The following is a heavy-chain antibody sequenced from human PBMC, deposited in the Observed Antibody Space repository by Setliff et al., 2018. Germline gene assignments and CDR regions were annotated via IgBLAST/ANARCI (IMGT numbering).Heavy chain of an antibody. CDR3: ARDPYNWNYGDAFDI. D-gene: IGHD1-7*01. Sequence: SETLSLTCTVSGGSISSSSYYWGWIRQPPGKGLEWIGSIYYSGSTYYNPSLKSRVTISVDTSKNQFSLKLSPVTAADTAVYYCARDPYNWNYGDAFDIWGQGTMVTVSS. CDR2: IYYSGST. J-gene: IGHJ3*02. V-gene: IGHV4-39*07. CDR1: GGSISSSSYY.